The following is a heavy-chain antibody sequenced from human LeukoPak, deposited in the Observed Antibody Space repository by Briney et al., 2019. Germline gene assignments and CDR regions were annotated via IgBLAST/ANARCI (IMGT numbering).Heavy chain of an antibody. V-gene: IGHV4-39*07. CDR2: IYNSGST. CDR3: ARTSSSGLVGGYYFDY. CDR1: GDSISRSRHF. Sequence: SETLSLTCNVSGDSISRSRHFWAWIRQSPGRGLEWIGYIYNSGSTYYNPSLKSRVTISVDTSKNQFSLKLSSVTAADTAVYYCARTSSSGLVGGYYFDYWGQGTLVTVSS. J-gene: IGHJ4*02. D-gene: IGHD6-19*01.